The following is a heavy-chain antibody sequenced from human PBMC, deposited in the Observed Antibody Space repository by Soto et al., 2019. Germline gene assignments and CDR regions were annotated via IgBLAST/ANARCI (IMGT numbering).Heavy chain of an antibody. D-gene: IGHD6-19*01. CDR1: GDSISSSSYY. Sequence: PSETLSLTCTVSGDSISSSSYYWGWIRQPPGKGLEWIGDIYYSGTTHYNPSLKSRVTISIDTSKNQFSLHLRSVTAADTAVYYFPRLKGGCSITTHNWFDPWGQGTPVTVSS. J-gene: IGHJ5*02. CDR2: IYYSGTT. V-gene: IGHV4-39*01. CDR3: PRLKGGCSITTHNWFDP.